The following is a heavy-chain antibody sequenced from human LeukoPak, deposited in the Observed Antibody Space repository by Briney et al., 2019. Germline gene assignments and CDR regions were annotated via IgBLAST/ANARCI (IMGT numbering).Heavy chain of an antibody. D-gene: IGHD5-12*01. CDR1: GYTFTSYG. CDR3: AIFSGYDTYFDY. J-gene: IGHJ4*02. CDR2: ISAYNGNT. V-gene: IGHV1-18*01. Sequence: ASVKVSCKASGYTFTSYGISWVRQAPGQGPEWMGWISAYNGNTNCAQKLQGRVTMTTDTSTSTAYMELRSLRSDDTAVYYCAIFSGYDTYFDYWGQGTLVTVSS.